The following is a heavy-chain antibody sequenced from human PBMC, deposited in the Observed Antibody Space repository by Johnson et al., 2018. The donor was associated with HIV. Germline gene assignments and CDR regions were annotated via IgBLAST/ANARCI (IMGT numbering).Heavy chain of an antibody. J-gene: IGHJ3*02. Sequence: VQLVESGGGVVQPGGSLRLSCAASAFTFDDYVMHWVRQGPGKGLEWVSGINWNDGSTGYADSVKGRFTISRDNAKNSLDLQMNSLRAEDTALYYCVRDGYRYDTGVLGAFDIWGQGTMVTVSS. CDR2: INWNDGST. D-gene: IGHD6-13*01. CDR1: AFTFDDYV. CDR3: VRDGYRYDTGVLGAFDI. V-gene: IGHV3-20*04.